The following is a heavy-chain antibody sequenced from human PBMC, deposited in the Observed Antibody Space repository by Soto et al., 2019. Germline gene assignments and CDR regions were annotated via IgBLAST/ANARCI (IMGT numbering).Heavy chain of an antibody. J-gene: IGHJ4*02. Sequence: ASVKVSCKASGYTFTSYAMHWVRQAPGQRLEWMGWINAGNGNTKYSQKFQGRVTITRDTSAGTAYMELSSLRSEDTAVYYCATGRYFDRVGKNWGQGTLVTVSS. CDR1: GYTFTSYA. CDR3: ATGRYFDRVGKN. V-gene: IGHV1-3*01. CDR2: INAGNGNT. D-gene: IGHD3-9*01.